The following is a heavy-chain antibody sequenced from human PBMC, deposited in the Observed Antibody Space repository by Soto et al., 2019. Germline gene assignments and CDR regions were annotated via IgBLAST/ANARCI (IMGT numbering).Heavy chain of an antibody. Sequence: RGESLKISCKGSGYSFNNYWIAWVRQMPGKGLEWMGITFPGGSDTVYSPSFQGQVTISVDRSINTAYLQRSGLKASDTAMYYCANKIGIQGVSRCFDYWGQGTLVTVSS. J-gene: IGHJ4*02. CDR2: TFPGGSDT. CDR3: ANKIGIQGVSRCFDY. V-gene: IGHV5-51*01. D-gene: IGHD1-1*01. CDR1: GYSFNNYW.